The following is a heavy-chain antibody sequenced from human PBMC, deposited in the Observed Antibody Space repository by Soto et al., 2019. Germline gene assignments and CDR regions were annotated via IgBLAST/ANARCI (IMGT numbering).Heavy chain of an antibody. V-gene: IGHV4-31*03. CDR2: IYYSGST. Sequence: SETLSLTCTVSGGSISSGGYYWSWIRQHPGKGLEWIGYIYYSGSTYYNPSLKSRVTISVDTSKNQFSLKLSSVTAADTAVYYCARGHSSGWWGLDYWGQGTLVTVSS. CDR1: GGSISSGGYY. J-gene: IGHJ4*02. D-gene: IGHD6-19*01. CDR3: ARGHSSGWWGLDY.